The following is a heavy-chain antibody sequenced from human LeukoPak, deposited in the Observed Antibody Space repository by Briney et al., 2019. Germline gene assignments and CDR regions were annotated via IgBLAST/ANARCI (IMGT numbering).Heavy chain of an antibody. Sequence: GGSLRLSCAASGFTFSSYSMNWVRQAPGKGLEWVSSISSSSSYIYYADSVKGRFTISRDNSKNTLYLQMNSLRAEDTAVYYCARDQSSGWYYFDYWGQGTLVTVSS. D-gene: IGHD6-19*01. CDR2: ISSSSSYI. CDR3: ARDQSSGWYYFDY. CDR1: GFTFSSYS. J-gene: IGHJ4*02. V-gene: IGHV3-21*01.